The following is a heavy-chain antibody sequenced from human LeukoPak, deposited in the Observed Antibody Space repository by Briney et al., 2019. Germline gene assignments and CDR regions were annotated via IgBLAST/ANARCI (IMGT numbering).Heavy chain of an antibody. CDR1: GYTFTSYD. CDR3: ARSSSGSWYSLDY. Sequence: ASVKVSCKASGYTFTSYDINWVRQAPGQGLEWMGWINPNSGGTNYAQKFQGWVTMTRDTSISTAYMELSRLRSDDTAVYYCARSSSGSWYSLDYWGQGTLVTVSS. J-gene: IGHJ4*02. D-gene: IGHD6-13*01. V-gene: IGHV1-2*04. CDR2: INPNSGGT.